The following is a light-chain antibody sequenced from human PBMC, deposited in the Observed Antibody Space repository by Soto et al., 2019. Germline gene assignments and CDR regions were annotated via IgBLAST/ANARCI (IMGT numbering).Light chain of an antibody. J-gene: IGKJ1*01. CDR1: QSISGY. V-gene: IGKV1-39*01. CDR2: AAS. CDR3: QQSYSTPRT. Sequence: DIHMTQSLSSLSASVGDRVTITCRASQSISGYLNWYQQKPGKAPKLLIYAASSLQSGVPSRFSGSGSGTDFTLTISSLQPEDFATYYCQQSYSTPRTFGQGTKVDIK.